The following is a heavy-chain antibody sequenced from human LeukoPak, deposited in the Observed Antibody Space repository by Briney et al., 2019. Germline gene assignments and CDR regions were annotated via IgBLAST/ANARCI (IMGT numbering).Heavy chain of an antibody. V-gene: IGHV3-33*01. CDR2: IWYGGSNK. Sequence: GGSLRLSCAASGFTFSNYVMHWVRQAPGKGLEWVAVIWYGGSNKYYADSVKGRFTISRDDSKNTLYLQMNSLRAEDTAVYYCARAPPSSGWFGHVDYWGQGTLVTVSS. D-gene: IGHD6-25*01. J-gene: IGHJ4*02. CDR3: ARAPPSSGWFGHVDY. CDR1: GFTFSNYV.